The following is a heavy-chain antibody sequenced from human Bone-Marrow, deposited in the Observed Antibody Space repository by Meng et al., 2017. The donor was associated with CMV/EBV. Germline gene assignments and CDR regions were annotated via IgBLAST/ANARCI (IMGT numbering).Heavy chain of an antibody. J-gene: IGHJ5*02. CDR1: GGSISGYY. CDR3: ARGLAFDP. D-gene: IGHD5-12*01. Sequence: SETLFLTCTVSGGSISGYYWSWIRQPPGKGLEWIGYIYYTGSTNYNPSLRSRVTISVDTSKNQFSLKLSSVTAADTALYYCARGLAFDPWGQGTLVTVSS. CDR2: IYYTGST. V-gene: IGHV4-59*01.